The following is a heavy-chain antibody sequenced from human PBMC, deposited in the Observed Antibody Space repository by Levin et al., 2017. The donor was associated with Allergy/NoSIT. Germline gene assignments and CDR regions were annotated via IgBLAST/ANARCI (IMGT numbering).Heavy chain of an antibody. J-gene: IGHJ4*02. CDR2: ISSTGSTI. CDR3: ARQLGNFWSGYNYFDY. V-gene: IGHV3-48*03. CDR1: GFTFSSYE. D-gene: IGHD3-3*01. Sequence: GGSLRLSCAASGFTFSSYEMNWVRRAPGKGLEWVSYISSTGSTIYSADSVKGRFTISRDNAKNSLYLHMNSLRAEETAVYYCARQLGNFWSGYNYFDYWGQATLVTVSS.